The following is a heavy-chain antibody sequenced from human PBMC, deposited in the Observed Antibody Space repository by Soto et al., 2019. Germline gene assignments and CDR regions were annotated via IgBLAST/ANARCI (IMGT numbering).Heavy chain of an antibody. CDR2: ISAYNGNT. D-gene: IGHD6-19*01. CDR3: AREIAVAGFDAFDI. Sequence: ASVKVSCKASGYTFTSYGISWVRQAPGQGLEWMGWISAYNGNTNYAQKLQGRVTMTRDTSTSTGYMELRSLRSEDTAVYYCAREIAVAGFDAFDIWGQGTMVTV. V-gene: IGHV1-18*01. J-gene: IGHJ3*02. CDR1: GYTFTSYG.